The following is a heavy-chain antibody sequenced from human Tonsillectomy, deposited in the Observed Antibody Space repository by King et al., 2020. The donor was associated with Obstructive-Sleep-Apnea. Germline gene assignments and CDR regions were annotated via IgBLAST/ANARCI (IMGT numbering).Heavy chain of an antibody. V-gene: IGHV1-8*01. D-gene: IGHD2-2*01. CDR2: MNPNSGNA. CDR1: GYTFTSHD. Sequence: QLVQSGAEVKRPGASVKVSCKASGYTFTSHDINWVRQATGQGLEWMGWMNPNSGNAGFAQKFQGRVTMTRDTSISTAYMELSGLRSEDTAVYYCARVLGYCMCTSWGGVDYWGQGTLVTVSS. J-gene: IGHJ4*02. CDR3: ARVLGYCMCTSWGGVDY.